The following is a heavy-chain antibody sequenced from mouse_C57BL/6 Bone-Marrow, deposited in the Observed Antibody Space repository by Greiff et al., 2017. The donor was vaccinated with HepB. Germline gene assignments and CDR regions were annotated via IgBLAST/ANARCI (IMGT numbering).Heavy chain of an antibody. J-gene: IGHJ4*01. CDR2: ISDGGSYT. CDR1: GFTFSSYA. D-gene: IGHD3-1*01. CDR3: ASNSGAMDY. Sequence: DVQLMESGGGLVKPGGSLKLSCAASGFTFSSYAMSWVRQTPEKRLEWVATISDGGSYTYYPDNVKGRFTISRDNAKNNLYLQMSHLKSEDTAMYYCASNSGAMDYWGQGTSVTVSS. V-gene: IGHV5-4*01.